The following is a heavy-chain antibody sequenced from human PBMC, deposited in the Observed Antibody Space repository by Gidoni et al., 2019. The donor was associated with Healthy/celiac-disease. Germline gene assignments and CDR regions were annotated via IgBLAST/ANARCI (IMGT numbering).Heavy chain of an antibody. D-gene: IGHD6-25*01. CDR2: INPSGGST. CDR3: ARERAAGDDYYYYGMDV. J-gene: IGHJ6*02. V-gene: IGHV1-46*01. Sequence: QVQLAQSGAEVKKPGASVTVSCKASGYTFTSYYMHWVRQAPGQGLEWMGIINPSGGSTSYAQKFQGRVTMTRDTSTSTVYMELSSLRSEDTAVYYCARERAAGDDYYYYGMDVWGQGTTVTVSS. CDR1: GYTFTSYY.